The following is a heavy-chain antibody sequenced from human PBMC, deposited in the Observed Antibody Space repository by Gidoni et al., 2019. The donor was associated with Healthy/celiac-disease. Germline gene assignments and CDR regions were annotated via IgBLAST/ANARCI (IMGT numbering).Heavy chain of an antibody. CDR3: ARDHSSGWYPASLDY. V-gene: IGHV3-21*01. CDR2: ISSSGSTI. D-gene: IGHD6-19*01. Sequence: EVQLVESGGGLVKPGGSLRLSCAASGFLFSSYSMNWVRQAPGKGLEWVSSISSSGSTIYYADSVKGRFTISRDNAKNSLYLQMNSLRAEDTAVYYCARDHSSGWYPASLDYWGQGTLVTVSS. CDR1: GFLFSSYS. J-gene: IGHJ4*02.